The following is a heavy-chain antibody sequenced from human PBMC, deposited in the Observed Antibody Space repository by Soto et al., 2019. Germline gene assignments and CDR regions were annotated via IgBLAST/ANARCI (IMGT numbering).Heavy chain of an antibody. CDR1: GYTFTYRY. CDR2: ITPFNGNT. J-gene: IGHJ6*02. Sequence: KVSCQASGYTFTYRYLHWVRQAPGQALEWMGWITPFNGNTNYAQKFQDRVTITRDRSMSTAYMELSSQRSEDTDMYYCASFGYYYDCSGSSYGLDLWGQGTTVTVSS. CDR3: ASFGYYYDCSGSSYGLDL. V-gene: IGHV1-45*02. D-gene: IGHD3-22*01.